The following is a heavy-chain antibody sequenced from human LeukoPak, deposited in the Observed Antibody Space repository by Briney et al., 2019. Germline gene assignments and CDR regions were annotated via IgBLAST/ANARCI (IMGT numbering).Heavy chain of an antibody. V-gene: IGHV1-2*02. Sequence: ASVKVSCKASGYTFTGYYIHWVLQAPREGREWVGWINPDSGDTYYAQKFHGSVTMTRDTSINTAYMELGSLRSDDPGVFFCARPPYELVSAAPFDYWGQGTLVTVSS. CDR3: ARPPYELVSAAPFDY. CDR2: INPDSGDT. J-gene: IGHJ4*02. D-gene: IGHD2-2*01. CDR1: GYTFTGYY.